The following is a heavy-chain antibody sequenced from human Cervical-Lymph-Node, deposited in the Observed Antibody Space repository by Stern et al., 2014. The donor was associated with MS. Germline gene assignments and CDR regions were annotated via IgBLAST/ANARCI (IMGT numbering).Heavy chain of an antibody. Sequence: QVQLVQSGAEVTIPGSSVKVSCKASGGTFSKFPSSWVRQAPGQGLEWMGGIFPVFGTPTYAQEFRGRVTITADVSTSTVYMELSSLRSDDTAVYYCALSSETSDRWYSLGYDLWGQGTLVTVSS. J-gene: IGHJ5*02. D-gene: IGHD6-13*01. V-gene: IGHV1-69*01. CDR2: IFPVFGTP. CDR1: GGTFSKFP. CDR3: ALSSETSDRWYSLGYDL.